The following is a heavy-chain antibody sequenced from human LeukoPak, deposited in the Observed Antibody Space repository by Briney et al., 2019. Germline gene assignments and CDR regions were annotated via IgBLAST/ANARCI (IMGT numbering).Heavy chain of an antibody. J-gene: IGHJ6*03. CDR1: GGSFSGYY. CDR3: ARGHGYYDFWSGYHVRGYYMDV. CDR2: INHSGST. Sequence: SETLSLTCAVYGGSFSGYYWSWIRQPPGKGLEWIGEINHSGSTNYNPSLKSRDTISVDTSKNQFSLKLSSVTAADTAVYYCARGHGYYDFWSGYHVRGYYMDVWGKGTTVTVSS. V-gene: IGHV4-34*01. D-gene: IGHD3-3*01.